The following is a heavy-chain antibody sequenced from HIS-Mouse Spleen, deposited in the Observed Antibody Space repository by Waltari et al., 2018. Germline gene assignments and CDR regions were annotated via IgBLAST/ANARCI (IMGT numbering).Heavy chain of an antibody. D-gene: IGHD6-13*01. Sequence: QVQLVQSGAEVKKPGASVKVSCKASGYTFTGHYMHWVRQAPGQGLEGMGWNNPNSGGTNHAQKFQGRVTMTRDTSISTAYMELSRLRSDDTAVYYCARSPSGSSWYDYWGQGTLVTVSS. CDR3: ARSPSGSSWYDY. J-gene: IGHJ4*02. V-gene: IGHV1-2*02. CDR1: GYTFTGHY. CDR2: NNPNSGGT.